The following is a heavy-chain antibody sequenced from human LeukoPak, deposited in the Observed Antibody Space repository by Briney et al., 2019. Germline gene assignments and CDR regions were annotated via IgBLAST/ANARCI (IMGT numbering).Heavy chain of an antibody. J-gene: IGHJ6*03. CDR2: INPNSGGT. CDR1: GYTFTGYY. V-gene: IGHV1-2*02. CDR3: ARGITMVPGYYYYYMDV. D-gene: IGHD3-10*01. Sequence: ASVKVSCKASGYTFTGYYMHWVRQAPGQGLEWMGWINPNSGGTNYAQKFQGRVTMTRDTSTSTAYMELSRLRSDDTAVYYCARGITMVPGYYYYYMDVWGKGTTVTVSS.